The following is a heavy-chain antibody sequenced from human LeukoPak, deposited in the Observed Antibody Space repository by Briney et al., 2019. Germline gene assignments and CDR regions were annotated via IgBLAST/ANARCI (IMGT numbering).Heavy chain of an antibody. CDR3: AKPLSRVELWSIAY. CDR1: GFTFNRYA. CDR2: ISGSGGST. V-gene: IGHV3-23*01. J-gene: IGHJ4*02. D-gene: IGHD5-18*01. Sequence: GGSLRLSCAASGFTFNRYAMSWVRQAPGKGLEWVSAISGSGGSTYYADSVKGRFTISRDNSKNTLYLQMNSLRAEDTAVYYCAKPLSRVELWSIAYWGQGTLVTVSS.